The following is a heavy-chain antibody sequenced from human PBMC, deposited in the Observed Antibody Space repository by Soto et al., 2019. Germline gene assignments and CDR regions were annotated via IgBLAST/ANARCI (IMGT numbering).Heavy chain of an antibody. CDR3: ARDQSACGYNWNYGRCGMDV. D-gene: IGHD1-7*01. V-gene: IGHV1-69*06. Sequence: PEKVSCKASGGTFSSYSISWVRQAPGQGLEWMGGIIPIFGTANYAQKFQGRVTITADKSTSTAYMELSSLRSEDTAVYYCARDQSACGYNWNYGRCGMDVWGHGPTGIVAS. CDR2: IIPIFGTA. CDR1: GGTFSSYS. J-gene: IGHJ6*02.